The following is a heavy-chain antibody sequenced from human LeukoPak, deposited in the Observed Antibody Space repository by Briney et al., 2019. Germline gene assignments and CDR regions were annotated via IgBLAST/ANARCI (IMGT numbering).Heavy chain of an antibody. D-gene: IGHD3-10*01. CDR3: AGEGYFFGSGAIPGAFCI. J-gene: IGHJ3*02. CDR1: GFTFSSYS. Sequence: PGGSLRLSCAASGFTFSSYSMNWVRQAPGKGLEWVSSISSSSSYIYYADSVKGRFTISRDNAKNSLYLQMNSLRAEDTAVYYCAGEGYFFGSGAIPGAFCIWGQGTMVTGSS. V-gene: IGHV3-21*01. CDR2: ISSSSSYI.